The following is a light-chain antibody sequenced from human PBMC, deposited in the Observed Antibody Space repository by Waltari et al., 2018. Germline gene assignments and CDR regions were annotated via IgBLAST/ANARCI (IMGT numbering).Light chain of an antibody. V-gene: IGLV2-14*01. J-gene: IGLJ2*01. Sequence: QSALTQPASVSGSPGQSITLSCPGTSSDVGGYNYVSWYQQHPGKAPKLMIYDVSKRPSGVSNRFSGSKSGNTASLTISGLQAEDEADYYCSSYTSSSTLVFGGGTKLTVL. CDR3: SSYTSSSTLV. CDR1: SSDVGGYNY. CDR2: DVS.